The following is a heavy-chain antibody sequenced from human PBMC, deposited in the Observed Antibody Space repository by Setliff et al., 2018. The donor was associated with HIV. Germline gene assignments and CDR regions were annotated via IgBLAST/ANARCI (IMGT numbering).Heavy chain of an antibody. CDR2: IKQDGSEE. Sequence: GGSLRLSCAASGFTFSTYWMIWVRQAPGKGLEWVAKIKQDGSEEYYVDSVKGRFTISRDNSKNTLDLQINSLRPEDTAVYYCAKWDIDYWGQGTLVTVSS. CDR3: AKWDIDY. J-gene: IGHJ4*02. D-gene: IGHD1-26*01. CDR1: GFTFSTYW. V-gene: IGHV3-7*01.